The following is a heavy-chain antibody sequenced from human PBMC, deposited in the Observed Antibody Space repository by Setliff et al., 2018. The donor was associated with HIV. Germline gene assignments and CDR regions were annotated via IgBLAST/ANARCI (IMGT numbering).Heavy chain of an antibody. CDR1: GYSFSNYG. V-gene: IGHV1-18*01. Sequence: ASVKVSCKASGYSFSNYGISWVRQAPGQGLEWMGWISVDNGNTHYAQKFQGRVTMTRDTSISTAYMELSRLRSDDTAVYYCARDRSTTHIGAAIDYWGQGTLVTVSS. CDR3: ARDRSTTHIGAAIDY. CDR2: ISVDNGNT. J-gene: IGHJ4*02. D-gene: IGHD6-13*01.